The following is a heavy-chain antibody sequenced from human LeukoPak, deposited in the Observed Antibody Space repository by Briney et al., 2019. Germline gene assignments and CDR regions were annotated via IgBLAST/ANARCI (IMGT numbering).Heavy chain of an antibody. Sequence: GGSLRLSCAASGFTFSSYAMSWVRQAPGKGLEWVAVIWYDGSNKYYADSVKGRFTISRDNSKNTLYLQMNSLRAEDTAVYYCARSGLRWEPTAADYWGQGTLVTVSS. D-gene: IGHD1-26*01. CDR3: ARSGLRWEPTAADY. CDR2: IWYDGSNK. J-gene: IGHJ4*02. V-gene: IGHV3-33*08. CDR1: GFTFSSYA.